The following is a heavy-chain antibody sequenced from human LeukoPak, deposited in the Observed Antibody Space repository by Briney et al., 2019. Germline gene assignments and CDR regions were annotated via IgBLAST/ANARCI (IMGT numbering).Heavy chain of an antibody. CDR1: GFTFSSSA. Sequence: GGSLRLSCATSGFTFSSSAMNWVRQAPGKGLEWVSAISGSGGSTYYADSVKGRFTISRDNSKNTLYLQMNSLRAEDTAVYYCAKVCITGTTFHAFDIWGQGTMVTVSS. CDR2: ISGSGGST. D-gene: IGHD1-7*01. V-gene: IGHV3-23*01. J-gene: IGHJ3*02. CDR3: AKVCITGTTFHAFDI.